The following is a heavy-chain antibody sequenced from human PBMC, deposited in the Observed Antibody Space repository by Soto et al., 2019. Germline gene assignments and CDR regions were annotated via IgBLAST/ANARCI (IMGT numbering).Heavy chain of an antibody. CDR3: ARESEAAGAFDL. CDR1: GYTFTSYG. Sequence: QVQLVQSGAEVKKPGASVKVSCKASGYTFTSYGIRWARQAPGQGLEWMGRISAYNGNTNYAHKLQGRVTMTTDRSASAADMELRSLRSHDTAVYYCARESEAAGAFDLWGQGTMVTVS. J-gene: IGHJ3*01. CDR2: ISAYNGNT. V-gene: IGHV1-18*01. D-gene: IGHD6-13*01.